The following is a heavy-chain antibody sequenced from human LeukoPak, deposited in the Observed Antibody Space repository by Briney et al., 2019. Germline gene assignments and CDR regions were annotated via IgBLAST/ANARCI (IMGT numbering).Heavy chain of an antibody. CDR1: GCTFSSYA. J-gene: IGHJ3*02. V-gene: IGHV1-69*01. CDR3: ASILHYCSSTSCHNDAFDI. Sequence: EASVKVSCKASGCTFSSYAISWVRQAPGQGREWRGGIIPIFGTANYAQKFQGRVTITADESTSTAYMELSSLRSEDTAVYYCASILHYCSSTSCHNDAFDIWGQGTMVTVSS. D-gene: IGHD2-2*01. CDR2: IIPIFGTA.